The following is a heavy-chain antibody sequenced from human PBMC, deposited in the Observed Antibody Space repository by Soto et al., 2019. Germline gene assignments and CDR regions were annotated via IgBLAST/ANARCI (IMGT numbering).Heavy chain of an antibody. J-gene: IGHJ4*02. Sequence: QVQLVESGGGVVQPGRSLRLSCAASGFTFSNYAMHWVRQAPGKGLEWVALTSYDGNNEYYTDSVKGRFTISRDNSKHTLFLQMTRPRPEDTAVYYCAKDKGVFNWATSYFDYWGQGALVTVSS. CDR1: GFTFSNYA. D-gene: IGHD1-1*01. CDR2: TSYDGNNE. V-gene: IGHV3-30*18. CDR3: AKDKGVFNWATSYFDY.